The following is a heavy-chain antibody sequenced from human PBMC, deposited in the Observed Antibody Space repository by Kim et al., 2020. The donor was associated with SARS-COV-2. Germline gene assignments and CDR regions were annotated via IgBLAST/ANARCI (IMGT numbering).Heavy chain of an antibody. D-gene: IGHD3-10*01. CDR2: IRSKANSYAT. J-gene: IGHJ3*02. Sequence: GGSLRLSCAASGFIFTDSAMHWVRQASGKGLEWVDRIRSKANSYATAYAASLKGRFTISRDDSKNTAYLQLNSLATEGTAVYYCTRVPPDPGSYYDAFDIWGQGTMVTVSS. V-gene: IGHV3-73*01. CDR1: GFIFTDSA. CDR3: TRVPPDPGSYYDAFDI.